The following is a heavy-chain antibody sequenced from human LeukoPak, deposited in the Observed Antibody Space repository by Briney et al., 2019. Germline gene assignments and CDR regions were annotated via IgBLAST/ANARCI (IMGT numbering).Heavy chain of an antibody. J-gene: IGHJ5*02. CDR2: INPNIGGT. CDR3: AREVYKLYNWFDP. V-gene: IGHV1-2*06. D-gene: IGHD5-24*01. CDR1: GYTFTGYY. Sequence: ASVKVSCKASGYTFTGYYMHWVRQAPGQGLEWMGRINPNIGGTNYAQKFQGRVTRTRDTSISTAYMERSRLRSDDTAVYYCAREVYKLYNWFDPWGQGTLVTVSS.